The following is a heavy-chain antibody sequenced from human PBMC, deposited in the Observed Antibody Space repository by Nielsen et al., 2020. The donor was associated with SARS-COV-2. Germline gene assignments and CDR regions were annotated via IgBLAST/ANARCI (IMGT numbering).Heavy chain of an antibody. V-gene: IGHV1-24*01. CDR3: ARALAARPGANWFDP. CDR1: GYTLTELS. J-gene: IGHJ5*02. D-gene: IGHD6-6*01. Sequence: ASVKVSCKVSGYTLTELSMHWVRQAPGKGLEWMGGFDPEDGETIYAQKLQGRVTMTTDTSTSTAYMELRSLRSDDTAVYYCARALAARPGANWFDPWGQGTLVTVSS. CDR2: FDPEDGET.